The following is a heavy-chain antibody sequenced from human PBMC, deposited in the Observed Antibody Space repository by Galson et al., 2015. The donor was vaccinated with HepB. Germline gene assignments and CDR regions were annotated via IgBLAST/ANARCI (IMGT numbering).Heavy chain of an antibody. Sequence: SLRLSCAASGFTFSSYGMHWVRQAPGKGLEWVAVIWYDGSNKYYADSVKGRFTISRDNSKNTLYLQMNSLRAEDTAVYYCARRHSYGFSRRYYYYYMDVWGKGTTVTVSS. CDR3: ARRHSYGFSRRYYYYYMDV. CDR2: IWYDGSNK. CDR1: GFTFSSYG. J-gene: IGHJ6*03. V-gene: IGHV3-33*01. D-gene: IGHD5-18*01.